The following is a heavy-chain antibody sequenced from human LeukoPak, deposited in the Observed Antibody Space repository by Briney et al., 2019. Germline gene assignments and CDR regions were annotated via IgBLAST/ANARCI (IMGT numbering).Heavy chain of an antibody. CDR1: GFTFSSYA. CDR3: AKEDKRGYSGYDRLDY. V-gene: IGHV3-23*01. J-gene: IGHJ4*02. D-gene: IGHD5-12*01. Sequence: GGSLRLSCAASGFTFSSYAMSWVRQAPGKALEWASAISGSGGSTYYADSVKGRFTISRDNSKNTLYLQLNSLRAEDTAVYYCAKEDKRGYSGYDRLDYWGQGTLVTVSS. CDR2: ISGSGGST.